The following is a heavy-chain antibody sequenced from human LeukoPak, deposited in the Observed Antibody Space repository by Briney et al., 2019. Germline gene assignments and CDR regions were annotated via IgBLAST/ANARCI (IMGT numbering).Heavy chain of an antibody. D-gene: IGHD3-3*01. V-gene: IGHV4-4*09. Sequence: SETLSLTCTVSGGSISSYYWSWIRQPPGKGLEWIGYIYTSGSTNYNPSLKSRVTISVDTSKNQFSLKLSSVTAADTAVYYCARQKLEWSSRYYYYYYYMDVWGKGTTVTVSS. J-gene: IGHJ6*03. CDR3: ARQKLEWSSRYYYYYYYMDV. CDR2: IYTSGST. CDR1: GGSISSYY.